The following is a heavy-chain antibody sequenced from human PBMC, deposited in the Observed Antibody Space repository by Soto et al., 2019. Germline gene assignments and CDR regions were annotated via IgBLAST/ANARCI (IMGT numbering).Heavy chain of an antibody. CDR3: ARDLTGYNYEYKFGF. CDR1: GFTFSDFC. CDR2: ISFERSNK. V-gene: IGHV3-30*03. D-gene: IGHD5-18*01. J-gene: IGHJ4*02. Sequence: SLRLSCAASGFTFSDFCMHWVLQSPGKGLEWVAVISFERSNKYFAESVKGRFTISRDDSKNTVYLQMNSLRPEDTAVYFCARDLTGYNYEYKFGFWGQGTLVTVSS.